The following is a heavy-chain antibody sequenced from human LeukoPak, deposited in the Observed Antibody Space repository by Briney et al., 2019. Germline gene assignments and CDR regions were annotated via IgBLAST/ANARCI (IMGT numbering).Heavy chain of an antibody. CDR3: AKESWSTDSGKGAFDI. J-gene: IGHJ3*02. V-gene: IGHV3-30*18. D-gene: IGHD3-10*01. CDR1: GFTFSSYD. CDR2: ISYDATNK. Sequence: PGGSLRLSCAASGFTFSSYDIHWVRQAPGKGLEWVAFISYDATNKYFTDSVKGRFTISGDNSKKTLYLQMNSLRPEDTAVYYCAKESWSTDSGKGAFDIWGQGTMVTVSS.